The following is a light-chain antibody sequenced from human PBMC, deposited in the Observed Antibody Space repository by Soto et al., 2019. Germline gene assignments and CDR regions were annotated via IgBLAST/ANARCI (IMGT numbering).Light chain of an antibody. J-gene: IGKJ1*01. CDR3: QHYGYPQWT. CDR2: GVF. V-gene: IGKV3-20*01. CDR1: QSVSNNY. Sequence: IVLTQSPGTLSLSPGYRATLSCRVSQSVSNNYLAWYQQKPGQPPRLIIYGVFIRATGIPDRFSGSGSATDFTLTISRLEPEDIAVYYCQHYGYPQWTFGPGTKVDIK.